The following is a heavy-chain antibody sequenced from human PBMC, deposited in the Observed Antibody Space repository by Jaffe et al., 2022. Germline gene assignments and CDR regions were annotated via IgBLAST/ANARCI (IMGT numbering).Heavy chain of an antibody. CDR2: VRSKTNNYAT. J-gene: IGHJ4*02. V-gene: IGHV3-73*02. Sequence: EVQLVESGGGLVQPGGSLRLSCAASGFTFSDSAMHWVRRASGKGLEWLGRVRSKTNNYATAYAASVEGRFTISRDDSKNTAYLQMNSLKNEDTAVYYCSIPYGYDSSGYLDHWGQGTLVTVSS. D-gene: IGHD3-22*01. CDR3: SIPYGYDSSGYLDH. CDR1: GFTFSDSA.